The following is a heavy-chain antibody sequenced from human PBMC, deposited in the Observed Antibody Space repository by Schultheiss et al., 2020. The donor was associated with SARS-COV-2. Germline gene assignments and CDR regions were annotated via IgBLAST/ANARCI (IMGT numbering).Heavy chain of an antibody. CDR1: GFTFTGYY. J-gene: IGHJ6*03. V-gene: IGHV1-2*02. D-gene: IGHD1-26*01. CDR3: ARDFAEPWELLYYYYMDV. Sequence: GESLKISCAASGFTFTGYYMHWVRQAPGQGLEWMGIINPSGGSTSYAQKFQGRVTMTRDTSISTAYMELSRLRSDDTAVYYCARDFAEPWELLYYYYMDVWGKGTTVTVSS. CDR2: INPSGGST.